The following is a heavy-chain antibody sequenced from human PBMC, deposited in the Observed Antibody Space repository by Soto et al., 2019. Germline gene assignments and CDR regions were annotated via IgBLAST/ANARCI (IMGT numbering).Heavy chain of an antibody. CDR3: ARESIPTAASSDYYYYYMDV. J-gene: IGHJ6*03. D-gene: IGHD2-21*01. Sequence: SETLSLTCTVSGGSISSYYWSWIRQPPGKGLEWIGYIYYSGSTNYNPSLKSRVTISVDTSKNQFSLKLSSVTAADTAVYYCARESIPTAASSDYYYYYMDVWGKGTTVTVSS. CDR1: GGSISSYY. CDR2: IYYSGST. V-gene: IGHV4-59*01.